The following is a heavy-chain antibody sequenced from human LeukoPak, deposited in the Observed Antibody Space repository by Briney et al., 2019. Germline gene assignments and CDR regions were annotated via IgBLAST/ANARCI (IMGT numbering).Heavy chain of an antibody. J-gene: IGHJ4*02. CDR2: INPSGGST. D-gene: IGHD3-3*01. V-gene: IGHV1-46*01. Sequence: ASVKVSCKASGYTFTSYYMHWVRQAPGQGLEWMGIINPSGGSTSYAQKFQGRVTMTRDTSTSTVYMELSSLRSGDTAVYYCARQEGDTIFGVVTHFDYWGQGTLVTVSS. CDR3: ARQEGDTIFGVVTHFDY. CDR1: GYTFTSYY.